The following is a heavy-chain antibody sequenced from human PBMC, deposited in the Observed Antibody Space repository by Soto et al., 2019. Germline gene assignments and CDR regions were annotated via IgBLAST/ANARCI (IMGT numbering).Heavy chain of an antibody. CDR3: AKLPMYSSGWVDY. CDR1: GFTFSSYA. CDR2: ISGSGGST. Sequence: LRLSCAASGFTFSSYAMSWVRQAPGKGLEWVSAISGSGGSTYYADSVKGRLTISRDNSKNTLYLQMNSLRAEDTAVYYCAKLPMYSSGWVDYWGQGTLVTVSS. D-gene: IGHD6-19*01. J-gene: IGHJ4*02. V-gene: IGHV3-23*01.